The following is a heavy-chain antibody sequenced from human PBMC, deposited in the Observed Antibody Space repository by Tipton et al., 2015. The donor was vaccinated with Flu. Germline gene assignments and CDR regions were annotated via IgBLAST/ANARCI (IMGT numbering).Heavy chain of an antibody. Sequence: QVQLVQSGAEVKSPGASVKVSCKAFGYTFTDYYLHWVRQARGQGLEWMGRITPISGGTECAQKFQGRVTMTRDTSISTAHMELSRLRSDDTAVYYCARGGGTGQFWGDNYYGMDVWGQGTTVTVSS. CDR3: ARGGGTGQFWGDNYYGMDV. D-gene: IGHD3-16*01. J-gene: IGHJ6*02. CDR1: GYTFTDYY. V-gene: IGHV1-2*06. CDR2: ITPISGGT.